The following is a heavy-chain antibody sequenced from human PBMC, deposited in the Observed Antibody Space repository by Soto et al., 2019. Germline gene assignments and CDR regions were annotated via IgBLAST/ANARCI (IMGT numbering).Heavy chain of an antibody. Sequence: QVQLVQSGAEVKKPGASVRVSCKASGYTFTTYGISWVRQAPGQGLEWMGWISAYNDNTNYAQKVQGRVTMTTDTSTSTAYMELRSLRSDDTAVYYCARDYCSDGSCYGPDYWGQGTLVTVSS. D-gene: IGHD2-15*01. CDR1: GYTFTTYG. V-gene: IGHV1-18*01. CDR3: ARDYCSDGSCYGPDY. J-gene: IGHJ4*02. CDR2: ISAYNDNT.